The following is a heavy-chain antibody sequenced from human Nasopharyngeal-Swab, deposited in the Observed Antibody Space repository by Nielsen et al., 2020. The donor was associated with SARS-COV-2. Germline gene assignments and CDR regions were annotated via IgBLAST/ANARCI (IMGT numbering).Heavy chain of an antibody. CDR2: IYYSGST. V-gene: IGHV4-61*01. Sequence: SETLSLTCIVSSGSVSSGSYYWSWIRQPPGKGLEWIGYIYYSGSTNYNPSLKSRVTISVDTSKNQFSLKLSSVTAADTAVYYCARDQLATTHGAYGMDVWGQGTTVTVSS. CDR3: ARDQLATTHGAYGMDV. D-gene: IGHD5-24*01. J-gene: IGHJ6*02. CDR1: SGSVSSGSYY.